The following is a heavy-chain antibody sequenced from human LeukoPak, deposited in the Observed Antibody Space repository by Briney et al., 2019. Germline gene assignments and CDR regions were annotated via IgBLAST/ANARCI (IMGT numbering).Heavy chain of an antibody. D-gene: IGHD6-19*01. CDR3: ARVLEGSSGQHWYFDL. V-gene: IGHV4-34*01. Sequence: SETLSLTSAVYGGSFSGYYWSWIRQPPGKGLEWIGEINHSGSTNYNPSLKSRVTISVDTSKKQFSLKLSSVTAADTAVYYCARVLEGSSGQHWYFDLWGRGTLVTVSS. CDR1: GGSFSGYY. J-gene: IGHJ2*01. CDR2: INHSGST.